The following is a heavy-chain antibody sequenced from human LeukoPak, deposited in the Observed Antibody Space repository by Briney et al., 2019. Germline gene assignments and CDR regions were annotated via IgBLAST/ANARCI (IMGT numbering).Heavy chain of an antibody. CDR2: IYYSGST. V-gene: IGHV4-59*01. CDR3: ARAPYSSNAFDI. Sequence: SETLSLTCTVSGGSISSYYWSWIRQPPGKGLEWIGYIYYSGSTNYNPSLKSRVTISVDTSKNQFSLKLSSVTAADTDVYYCARAPYSSNAFDIWGQGTMVTVSS. J-gene: IGHJ3*02. D-gene: IGHD6-13*01. CDR1: GGSISSYY.